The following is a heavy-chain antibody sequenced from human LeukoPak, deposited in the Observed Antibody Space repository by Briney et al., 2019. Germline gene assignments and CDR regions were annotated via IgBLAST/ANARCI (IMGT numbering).Heavy chain of an antibody. V-gene: IGHV6-1*01. CDR3: AREGAVAGHLDY. Sequence: SQTLSLTCAISGDSVSSNSVTWNWIRQSPSRGLEWLGRTYYRSKWYNDYAVSVKSRITINPDTSKNQFSLQLNSVTPEDTAVYYCAREGAVAGHLDYWGQGTLVTVSS. D-gene: IGHD6-19*01. CDR2: TYYRSKWYN. J-gene: IGHJ4*02. CDR1: GDSVSSNSVT.